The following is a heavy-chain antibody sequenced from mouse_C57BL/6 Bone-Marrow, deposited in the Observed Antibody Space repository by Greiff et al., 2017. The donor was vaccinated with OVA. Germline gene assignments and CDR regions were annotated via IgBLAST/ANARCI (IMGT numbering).Heavy chain of an antibody. V-gene: IGHV1-69*01. CDR2: IDPSDSYT. D-gene: IGHD1-1*02. CDR1: GYTFTSYW. J-gene: IGHJ2*01. Sequence: QVQLQQPGAELVMPGASVKLSCKASGYTFTSYWMHWVKQRPGQGLEWIGEIDPSDSYTNYNQKFKGKSTLTVDKSSSTAYMQLSSLTSEDSAVYYCAFYYYGGGTYFDYWGQGTTLTVSS. CDR3: AFYYYGGGTYFDY.